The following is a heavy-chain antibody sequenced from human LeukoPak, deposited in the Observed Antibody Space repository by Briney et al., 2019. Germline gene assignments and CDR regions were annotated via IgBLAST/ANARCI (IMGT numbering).Heavy chain of an antibody. Sequence: GGSPRLSCAASGFTFSSYSMNWVRQAPGKGLEWISYISGSSRAIYYADSVKGRFTISRDNAKNSLYLQMNNLRAEDTAVYYCAREPQEGFDYWGQGTLVTISS. CDR1: GFTFSSYS. V-gene: IGHV3-48*01. CDR2: ISGSSRAI. CDR3: AREPQEGFDY. J-gene: IGHJ4*02.